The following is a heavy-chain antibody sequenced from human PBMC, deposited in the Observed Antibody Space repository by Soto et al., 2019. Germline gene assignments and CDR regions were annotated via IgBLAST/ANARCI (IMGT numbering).Heavy chain of an antibody. CDR2: INQSEVT. CDR3: VCSSSDYFYGLDL. D-gene: IGHD6-6*01. Sequence: SETLSLTCAVSGGSISSGGYSWSWIRQPPGKGLEWIGEINQSEVTYYKPSLRGRVVISLDTSKAQFSLKMNSITAADTAVYYCVCSSSDYFYGLDLWGQGTTVTVS. J-gene: IGHJ6*02. CDR1: GGSISSGGYS. V-gene: IGHV4-30-2*01.